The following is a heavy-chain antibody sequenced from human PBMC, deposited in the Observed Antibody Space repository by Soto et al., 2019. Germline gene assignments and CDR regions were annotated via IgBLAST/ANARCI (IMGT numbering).Heavy chain of an antibody. CDR3: GRRGWGSRDWDFDL. J-gene: IGHJ2*01. Sequence: QVQLQESGPGLVKPSETLSLTCTVSGGSISSYYWSWIRQPPGKGLEWIGYIYYSGSTNYNPSLKGRVTISVNTSKDQFSPKPRSLNAADTAVYYCGRRGWGSRDWDFDLWGPGT. V-gene: IGHV4-59*08. CDR2: IYYSGST. D-gene: IGHD7-27*01. CDR1: GGSISSYY.